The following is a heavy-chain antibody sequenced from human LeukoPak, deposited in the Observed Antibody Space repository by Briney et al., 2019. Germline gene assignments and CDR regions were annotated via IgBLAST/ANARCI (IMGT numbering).Heavy chain of an antibody. J-gene: IGHJ6*02. Sequence: RGASVKVSCKASGYTFTSYGISWVRQAPGQGLEWMGWISSYNGNTNYAQKLQGRVTMTIDTSTSTAYMELRSLRSDDTAVYYCAREREIVVVVAATHYYYGMDVWGQGTTVTVSS. V-gene: IGHV1-18*01. CDR3: AREREIVVVVAATHYYYGMDV. CDR2: ISSYNGNT. D-gene: IGHD2-15*01. CDR1: GYTFTSYG.